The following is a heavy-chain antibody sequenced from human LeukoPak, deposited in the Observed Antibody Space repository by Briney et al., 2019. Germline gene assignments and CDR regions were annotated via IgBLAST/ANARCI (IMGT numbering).Heavy chain of an antibody. CDR2: LSKSGNT. V-gene: IGHV4-59*08. CDR1: GGSISSYY. D-gene: IGHD7-27*01. CDR3: ARHSSGFYWFDP. J-gene: IGHJ5*02. Sequence: PSETLSLTCTVSGGSISSYYWSWIRLPPGKGLEWIGYLSKSGNTNYSPSLKSRVTIFGDTSKNQFSLKLSSVTAADTAVYYCARHSSGFYWFDPWGQGTLVTVSS.